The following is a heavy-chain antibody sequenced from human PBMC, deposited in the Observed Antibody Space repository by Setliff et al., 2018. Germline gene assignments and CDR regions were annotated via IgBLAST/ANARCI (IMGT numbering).Heavy chain of an antibody. CDR1: GGSISGYY. CDR3: VRGGSAWAWNYDL. J-gene: IGHJ2*01. V-gene: IGHV4-59*01. Sequence: PSETLSLTCTVSGGSISGYYWNWIRQTPEMRLEWIGHIHFSGNTHFNPSLMSRVTMSVDTYKNQFSLNVNSVTSADTAVYYCVRGGSAWAWNYDLWGRGTLVTVSS. CDR2: IHFSGNT. D-gene: IGHD3-16*01.